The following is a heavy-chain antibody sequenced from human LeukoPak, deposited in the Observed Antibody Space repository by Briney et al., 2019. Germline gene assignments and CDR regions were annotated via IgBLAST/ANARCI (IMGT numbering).Heavy chain of an antibody. D-gene: IGHD3-22*01. V-gene: IGHV3-33*01. CDR1: GFTFSSYG. Sequence: GGSLRLSRAASGFTFSSYGMHWVRQAPGKGLEWVAVIWYDGSNKYYADSVKGRFTISRDSSKNTLYLQMNSLRAEDTAVYYCARDDSSGYSEAWGQGTLVTVSS. CDR3: ARDDSSGYSEA. J-gene: IGHJ4*02. CDR2: IWYDGSNK.